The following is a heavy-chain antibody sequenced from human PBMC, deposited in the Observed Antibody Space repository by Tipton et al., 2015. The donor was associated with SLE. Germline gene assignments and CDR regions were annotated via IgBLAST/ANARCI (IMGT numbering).Heavy chain of an antibody. CDR2: THYRSKWYT. D-gene: IGHD3-16*01. J-gene: IGHJ6*03. CDR3: TREGPGWGNYFYFMDV. CDR1: GDSVSSNSAS. Sequence: GLVKPSQTLSLTCVISGDSVSSNSASWNWIRQSPSRGLEWLGRTHYRSKWYTDYAVSVKSRISIKADTSKNQLSLQLHSVTPEDTAVYYCTREGPGWGNYFYFMDVWGNGTTVTVSS. V-gene: IGHV6-1*01.